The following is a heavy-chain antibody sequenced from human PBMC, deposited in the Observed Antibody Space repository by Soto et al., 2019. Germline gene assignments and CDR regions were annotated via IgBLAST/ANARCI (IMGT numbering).Heavy chain of an antibody. D-gene: IGHD1-1*01. V-gene: IGHV4-30-4*01. Sequence: SETLSLTCTVSGGSISSGDYYWSWIRQPPGKGLEWIGYIYYSGSTYYNPSLKSRVTISVDTSKNQFSLKLSSVTAADTAVYYCARAGSGALCYFDYWGQGTLVTVSS. J-gene: IGHJ4*02. CDR3: ARAGSGALCYFDY. CDR1: GGSISSGDYY. CDR2: IYYSGST.